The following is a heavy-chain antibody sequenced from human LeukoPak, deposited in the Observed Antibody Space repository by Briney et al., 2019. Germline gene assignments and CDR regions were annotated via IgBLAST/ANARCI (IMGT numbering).Heavy chain of an antibody. CDR2: ISSSSSYI. D-gene: IGHD3-10*01. V-gene: IGHV3-21*01. CDR3: ARDKLAVLLWFGEHSHGMDV. Sequence: GGSLRLSCAASGFTFSSYSMNWGRQAPGKGLEWVSSISSSSSYIYYADSVKSRFTISRDNAKNSLYLQMNSLRAEDTAVYYCARDKLAVLLWFGEHSHGMDVWGKGTTVTVSS. J-gene: IGHJ6*04. CDR1: GFTFSSYS.